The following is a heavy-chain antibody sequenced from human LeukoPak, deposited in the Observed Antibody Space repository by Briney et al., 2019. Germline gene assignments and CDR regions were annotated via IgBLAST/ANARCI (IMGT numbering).Heavy chain of an antibody. V-gene: IGHV3-30*03. Sequence: GGSLRLSCAASGFTFSKYGMHWVRQAPGKGLEWVAVISYDGSNKYYADSVRGRFTISRDNSKNTLYLQMNSLRGEDTAVYYCARSFGLGSCFDPWGQGTLVTVSS. CDR2: ISYDGSNK. D-gene: IGHD3-10*01. J-gene: IGHJ5*02. CDR3: ARSFGLGSCFDP. CDR1: GFTFSKYG.